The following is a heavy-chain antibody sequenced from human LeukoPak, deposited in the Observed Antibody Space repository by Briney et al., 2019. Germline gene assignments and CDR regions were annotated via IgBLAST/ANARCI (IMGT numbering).Heavy chain of an antibody. Sequence: GASVKVSCKASGGTFSSYAISWVRQAPGQGLEWMGGIIPILGTANYAQKFQGRVTITTDESTSTAYMELSSLRSEDTAVYYCATSTTTVVTPWYNYYYYMDVWGKGATVTVSS. V-gene: IGHV1-69*05. D-gene: IGHD4-23*01. J-gene: IGHJ6*03. CDR3: ATSTTTVVTPWYNYYYYMDV. CDR1: GGTFSSYA. CDR2: IIPILGTA.